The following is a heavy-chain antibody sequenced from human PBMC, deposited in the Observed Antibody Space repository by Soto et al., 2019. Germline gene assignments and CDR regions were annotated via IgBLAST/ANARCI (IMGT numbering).Heavy chain of an antibody. CDR1: GGSFSSYT. CDR3: ARGPYYYDRSSYYSY. D-gene: IGHD3-22*01. CDR2: IIPMSDIT. V-gene: IGHV1-69*02. Sequence: QVQLVQSGAEVKKPGSSVKVSCEASGGSFSSYTINWVRQAPGRGLEWMGRIIPMSDITNYAQKFQGRVTITADKPTNTAHMEQSSLRSEDTAVYYCARGPYYYDRSSYYSYWGQGTLVTVSS. J-gene: IGHJ4*02.